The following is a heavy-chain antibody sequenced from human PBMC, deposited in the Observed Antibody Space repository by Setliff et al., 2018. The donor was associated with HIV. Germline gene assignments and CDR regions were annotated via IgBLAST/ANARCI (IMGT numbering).Heavy chain of an antibody. CDR1: GFTFSDYS. CDR3: ARDKNWAFDI. J-gene: IGHJ3*02. V-gene: IGHV3-21*05. CDR2: IKSSTSEI. Sequence: GGSLRLSCAVSGFTFSDYSMNWVRQAPGKGLEWLSFIKSSTSEILYADSVKGRFTVSTDNAKNSLYLEMNSLRAEDTAVYYCARDKNWAFDIWGQGTMVTVSS.